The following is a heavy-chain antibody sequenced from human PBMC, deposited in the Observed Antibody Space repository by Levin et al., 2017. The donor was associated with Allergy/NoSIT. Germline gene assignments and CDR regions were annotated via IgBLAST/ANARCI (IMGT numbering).Heavy chain of an antibody. V-gene: IGHV3-66*01. Sequence: SCAASGFSVSSNYMTWVRQAPGKGLEWVSVIYSGGNTYYGDSVKDRFTISRDDSANTLYLQMNNLRVEDTAVYYCARADGYNSGWFGYYYYGMDVWGQGTTVTVSS. CDR2: IYSGGNT. CDR3: ARADGYNSGWFGYYYYGMDV. CDR1: GFSVSSNY. J-gene: IGHJ6*02. D-gene: IGHD6-19*01.